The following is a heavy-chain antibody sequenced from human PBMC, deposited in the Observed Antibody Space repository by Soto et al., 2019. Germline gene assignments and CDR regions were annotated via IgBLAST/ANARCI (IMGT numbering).Heavy chain of an antibody. Sequence: QLVESGGGLVKPGESLTLSCEASGFRFSDVWLHWVRQAPGKGLEWVGRIKSQVAGGATDYAAPVRGRLTISRDDSRNMLYFQMINLKTEDTAVYYCATAVKRAFEMWGHGTMVTVSS. CDR3: ATAVKRAFEM. CDR1: GFRFSDVW. V-gene: IGHV3-15*01. J-gene: IGHJ3*02. CDR2: IKSQVAGGAT.